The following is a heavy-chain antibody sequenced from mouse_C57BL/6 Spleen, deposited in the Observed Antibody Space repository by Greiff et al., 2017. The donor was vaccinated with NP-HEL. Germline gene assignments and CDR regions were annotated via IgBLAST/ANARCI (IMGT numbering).Heavy chain of an antibody. CDR2: IDPENGDT. D-gene: IGHD2-1*01. CDR3: THYYDYFDY. V-gene: IGHV14-4*01. CDR1: GFNIKDDY. J-gene: IGHJ2*01. Sequence: EVQLQQSGAELVRPGASVKLSCTASGFNIKDDYMHWVKQRPEQGLEWIGWIDPENGDTEYASKFQGMATITADTSSNTAYLQLSSLTSEDTAVYYCTHYYDYFDYWGQGTTLTVSS.